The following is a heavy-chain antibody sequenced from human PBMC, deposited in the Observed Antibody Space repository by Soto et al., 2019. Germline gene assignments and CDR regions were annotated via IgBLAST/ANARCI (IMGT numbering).Heavy chain of an antibody. V-gene: IGHV2-26*01. CDR1: GFSLSNARMG. CDR2: IFSNDEK. CDR3: ARIQRVHYDSSALFFDY. J-gene: IGHJ4*02. D-gene: IGHD3-22*01. Sequence: QVTLKESGPVLVKPTETLTLTCTVSGFSLSNARMGVSWIRQPPRKALEWLAYIFSNDEKSYSTSLKSRLTSTKDTSKGQVAPTLTNMDPVDTATSYCARIQRVHYDSSALFFDYWGQGTLVTVSS.